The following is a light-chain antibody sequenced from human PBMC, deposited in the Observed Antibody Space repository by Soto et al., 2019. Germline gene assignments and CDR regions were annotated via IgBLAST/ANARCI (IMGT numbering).Light chain of an antibody. CDR2: GAS. CDR1: QSVSSN. V-gene: IGKV3-15*01. CDR3: QQFNKWPLT. J-gene: IGKJ4*01. Sequence: EIVMTQSPGTLSVSPGERAALSCRASQSVSSNLAWYQQQPGQAPRLLIYGASTRATGIPARFSGSGSGTEFTLSISSLQSEDVAVYYCQQFNKWPLTFGGGTRVEIK.